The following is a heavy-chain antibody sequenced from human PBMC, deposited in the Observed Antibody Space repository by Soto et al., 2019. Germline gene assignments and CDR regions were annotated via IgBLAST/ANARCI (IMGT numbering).Heavy chain of an antibody. CDR1: SGAFSGYY. D-gene: IGHD6-6*01. J-gene: IGHJ4*02. Sequence: PSETLSLTCSIYSGAFSGYYWSWIRQPPGKGLEWIGEISQSGNTNYSPSLKSRVSISIDTSKKRFSLNLASVSAADTAVYYCARAPKVSGSSQTRPDFWGQGTLVTVS. CDR2: ISQSGNT. CDR3: ARAPKVSGSSQTRPDF. V-gene: IGHV4-34*01.